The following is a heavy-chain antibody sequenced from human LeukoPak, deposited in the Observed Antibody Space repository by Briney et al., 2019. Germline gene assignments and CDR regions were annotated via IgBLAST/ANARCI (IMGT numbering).Heavy chain of an antibody. V-gene: IGHV3-30*03. Sequence: GGSLRLSCAASGFTFSTYAMHWVRQAPGKGLEWVAVISYDGSNKYYADSVKGRFTIFRDNSKNTLYLQMNSLRADDTALYHCARDSGSYLQPTDFWGHGTLVTASS. CDR2: ISYDGSNK. CDR1: GFTFSTYA. CDR3: ARDSGSYLQPTDF. J-gene: IGHJ4*01. D-gene: IGHD1-26*01.